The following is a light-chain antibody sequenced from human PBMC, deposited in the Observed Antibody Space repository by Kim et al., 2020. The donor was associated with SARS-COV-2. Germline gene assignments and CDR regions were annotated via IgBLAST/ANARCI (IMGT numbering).Light chain of an antibody. CDR2: GAS. V-gene: IGKV3D-15*01. CDR3: QQYNNWPPLT. Sequence: PRERSTPLCRTTRNSGNSYLAWHQQKPGQAPRLLIYGASTRATGIPDRFSGSGSGTEFTLTISSLQSEDFAVYYCQQYNNWPPLTFGPGTRVDIK. J-gene: IGKJ3*01. CDR1: NSGNSY.